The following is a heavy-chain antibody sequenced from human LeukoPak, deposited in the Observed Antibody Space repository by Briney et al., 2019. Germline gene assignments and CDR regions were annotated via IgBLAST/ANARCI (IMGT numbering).Heavy chain of an antibody. CDR1: GGSISSYY. V-gene: IGHV4-59*01. CDR3: ARFRGIIYD. Sequence: SETLSLTCTVSGGSISSYYWSWIRQPPGKGLEWIGYIYYSGSTNYNPSLKSRVTISVDTSKNQFSLKLSSVTAADTAVYYCARFRGIIYDWGQGTLVTVSS. J-gene: IGHJ4*02. CDR2: IYYSGST. D-gene: IGHD3-10*01.